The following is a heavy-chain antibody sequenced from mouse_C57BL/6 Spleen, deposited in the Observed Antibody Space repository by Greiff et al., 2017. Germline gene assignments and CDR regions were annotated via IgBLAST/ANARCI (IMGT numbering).Heavy chain of an antibody. Sequence: EVQLQESGPGLVKPSQSLSLTCSVTGYSITSGYYWNWIRQFPGNKLEWMGYISYDGSNNYNPSLKNRISITRDTSKNQFFLKLNSVTTEDTATYYCASEGYEDWFAYGGQGTLVTVSA. J-gene: IGHJ3*01. D-gene: IGHD2-2*01. CDR1: GYSITSGYY. CDR3: ASEGYEDWFAY. V-gene: IGHV3-6*01. CDR2: ISYDGSN.